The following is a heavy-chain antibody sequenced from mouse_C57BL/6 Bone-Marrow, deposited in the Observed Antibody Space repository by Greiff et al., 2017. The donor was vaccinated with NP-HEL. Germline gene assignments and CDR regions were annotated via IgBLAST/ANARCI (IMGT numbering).Heavy chain of an antibody. CDR1: GFTFSDYG. V-gene: IGHV5-17*01. Sequence: SGGGLVKPGGSLKLSCAASGFTFSDYGMHWVRQAPEKGLEWVAYISSGSSTIYYADTVGGRFTISRDNAKNTLFLQMTSLRSEDTAMYYCARETGRYFDYWGQGTTLTVSS. CDR2: ISSGSSTI. J-gene: IGHJ2*01. D-gene: IGHD4-1*01. CDR3: ARETGRYFDY.